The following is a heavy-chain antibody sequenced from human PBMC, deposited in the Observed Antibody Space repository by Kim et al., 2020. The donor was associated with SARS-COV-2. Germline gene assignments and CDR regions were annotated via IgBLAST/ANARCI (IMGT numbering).Heavy chain of an antibody. CDR3: ARDMYDYVWGSYRYPNAFDI. J-gene: IGHJ3*02. Sequence: RVTISVDTSKNQFSLKLSSVTAADTAVYYCARDMYDYVWGSYRYPNAFDIWGQGTMVTVSS. V-gene: IGHV4-59*01. D-gene: IGHD3-16*02.